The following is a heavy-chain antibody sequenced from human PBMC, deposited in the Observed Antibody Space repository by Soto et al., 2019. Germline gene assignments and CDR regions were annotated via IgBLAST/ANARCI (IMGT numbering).Heavy chain of an antibody. CDR2: ISYDGSNK. V-gene: IGHV3-30*18. D-gene: IGHD3-3*01. Sequence: QVQLVESGGGVVQPERSLRLSCAASGFTFSSYGMHWVRQAPGKGLEWVAVISYDGSNKYYADSVKGRFTISRDNSKNTLYLQMNSLRAEDTAVYYCAKDLYYDFWSGYPDYWGQGTLVTVSS. J-gene: IGHJ4*02. CDR3: AKDLYYDFWSGYPDY. CDR1: GFTFSSYG.